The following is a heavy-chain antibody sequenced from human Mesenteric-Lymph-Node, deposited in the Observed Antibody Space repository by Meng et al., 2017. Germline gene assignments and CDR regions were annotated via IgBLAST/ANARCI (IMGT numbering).Heavy chain of an antibody. Sequence: SVKLSCKASGGTFSSYAISWVRQAPGQGLEWMGGIIPIFGTANYAQKFQGRVTITADESTSTAYMELSSLRSEDTAVYYCARLAYYDILTGSLYGMDVWGQGTTVTVSS. CDR1: GGTFSSYA. J-gene: IGHJ6*02. CDR3: ARLAYYDILTGSLYGMDV. V-gene: IGHV1-69*13. CDR2: IIPIFGTA. D-gene: IGHD3-9*01.